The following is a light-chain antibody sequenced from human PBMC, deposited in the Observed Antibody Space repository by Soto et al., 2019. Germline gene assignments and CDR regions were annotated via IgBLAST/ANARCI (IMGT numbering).Light chain of an antibody. V-gene: IGLV2-8*01. Sequence: QSALTQPPSASGSPGQSVTISCTGTSSDVGGYNYVSWYQQHPGKAPKLMIYEVSKRPSGVPDRFSGSKSGNTASLTISGLQAEDEADYYCSSYTSFSPWVFGGGTKLTVL. CDR2: EVS. J-gene: IGLJ3*02. CDR3: SSYTSFSPWV. CDR1: SSDVGGYNY.